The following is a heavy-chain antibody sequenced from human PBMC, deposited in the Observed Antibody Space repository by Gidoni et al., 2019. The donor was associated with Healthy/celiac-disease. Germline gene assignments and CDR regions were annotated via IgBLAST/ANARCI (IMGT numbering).Heavy chain of an antibody. Sequence: EVQLVESGGGLVQPGGSLRLSCAAAGFTCSSYEMNWVRQAPGKGLEWVSYISSSGSTIYYADSVKGRFTISRDNAKNSLYLQMNSLRAEDTAVYYCARVITIFGVVTDWGQGTLVTVSS. CDR3: ARVITIFGVVTD. V-gene: IGHV3-48*03. CDR1: GFTCSSYE. J-gene: IGHJ4*02. D-gene: IGHD3-3*01. CDR2: ISSSGSTI.